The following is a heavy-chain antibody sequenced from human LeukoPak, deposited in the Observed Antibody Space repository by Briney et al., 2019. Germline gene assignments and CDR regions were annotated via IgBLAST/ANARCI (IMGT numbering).Heavy chain of an antibody. CDR1: GFTFSIFG. Sequence: PGRSLRLSCAASGFTFSIFGIHWVRQAPGKGLEWVAAISPDGNREYYTESVKGRFTVSRDNSNNMIYLQINSLRGEDSAVYYCAKIYNVDDFWGQGTLVTVSS. CDR3: AKIYNVDDF. J-gene: IGHJ4*02. CDR2: ISPDGNRE. V-gene: IGHV3-30*18. D-gene: IGHD1-1*01.